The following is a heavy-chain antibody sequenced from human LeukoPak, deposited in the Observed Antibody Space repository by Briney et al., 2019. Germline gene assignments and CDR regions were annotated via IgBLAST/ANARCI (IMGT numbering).Heavy chain of an antibody. CDR3: ARERPSGMDV. CDR2: IYYSRST. Sequence: LETLSLTCTVSGGSISSYYWSWIRQPPGKGLEWIGYIYYSRSTNYNPSLKSRVTISVDTSKNQFSLKLSSVTAADTAVYYCARERPSGMDVWGQGTTVTVSS. CDR1: GGSISSYY. V-gene: IGHV4-59*01. J-gene: IGHJ6*02.